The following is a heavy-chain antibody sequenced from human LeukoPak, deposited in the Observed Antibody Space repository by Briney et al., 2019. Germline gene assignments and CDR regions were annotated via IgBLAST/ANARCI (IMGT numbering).Heavy chain of an antibody. Sequence: GGSLRLSCTASGFTFGDYAMSWFRQAQGKGREWVGFITKKAFGGTTKYAPSVRGRFNISRDDSKGIAYLQMNSLKTEDTALYYCCKDLLGSWGQGTLVTVSS. CDR3: CKDLLGS. D-gene: IGHD3-16*01. CDR1: GFTFGDYA. CDR2: ITKKAFGGTT. V-gene: IGHV3-49*03. J-gene: IGHJ5*02.